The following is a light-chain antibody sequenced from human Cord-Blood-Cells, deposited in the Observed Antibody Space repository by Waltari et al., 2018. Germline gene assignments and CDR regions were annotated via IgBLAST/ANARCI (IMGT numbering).Light chain of an antibody. J-gene: IGKJ1*01. V-gene: IGKV1-5*03. Sequence: DIQLTQSPSTPSASVGDRVTITCRASQSISSWLDWYQQKPGKAPKLLIYESSSLESGGPSRFSGSGSGTEFTLTISSLQPDDFATYYCQQYNSYSWTFGQGTKVEIK. CDR1: QSISSW. CDR3: QQYNSYSWT. CDR2: ESS.